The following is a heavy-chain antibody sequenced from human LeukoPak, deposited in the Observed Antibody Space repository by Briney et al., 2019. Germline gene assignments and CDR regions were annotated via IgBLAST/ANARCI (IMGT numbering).Heavy chain of an antibody. CDR1: GGSISSYY. CDR2: IYDRGST. J-gene: IGHJ4*02. CDR3: ARGRTFDN. V-gene: IGHV4-59*01. Sequence: SETLSLTCTVPGGSISSYYWSWIRQPPGKGLEWIGNIYDRGSTKYNPSLKSRVTISVDTSKNQFSLRLSSVTAADTAVYYCARGRTFDNWGQGTLVTVSS.